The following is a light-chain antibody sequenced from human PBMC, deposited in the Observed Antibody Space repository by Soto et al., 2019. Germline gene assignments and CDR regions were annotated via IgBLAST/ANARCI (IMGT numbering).Light chain of an antibody. CDR3: QTWGPGIQV. V-gene: IGLV4-69*01. J-gene: IGLJ3*02. Sequence: QLVLTQSPSASASLGASVRLTCTQSSGHSTYAIAWHQQQPEKGPRYLMKLNDDGSHTKGDGIPDRFSGSSSGAERYLTISSLQSEDEADYYCQTWGPGIQVFGGGTKLTVL. CDR1: SGHSTYA. CDR2: LNDDGSH.